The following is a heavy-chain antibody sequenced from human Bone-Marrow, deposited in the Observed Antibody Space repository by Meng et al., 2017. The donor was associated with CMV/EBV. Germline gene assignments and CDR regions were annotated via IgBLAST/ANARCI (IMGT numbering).Heavy chain of an antibody. CDR3: ARGATGYSSLNWFDP. J-gene: IGHJ5*02. D-gene: IGHD6-13*01. Sequence: GSLRLSCSVSGGSISNSDYYWGWIRQPPGKGLEWIGNLYYGGNTYYNPSLKSRVTISVDTSKKQLFLKLSSVTAADTAVYYCARGATGYSSLNWFDPWGQGTLVTVSS. CDR2: LYYGGNT. CDR1: GGSISNSDYY. V-gene: IGHV4-39*07.